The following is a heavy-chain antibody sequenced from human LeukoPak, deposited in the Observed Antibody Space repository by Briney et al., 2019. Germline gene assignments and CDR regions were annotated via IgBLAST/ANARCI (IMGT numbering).Heavy chain of an antibody. D-gene: IGHD3-22*01. CDR1: GYTLTELS. V-gene: IGHV1-69*13. CDR3: ARDRTPTYYYDSTSFGAFDI. J-gene: IGHJ3*02. CDR2: IIPIFGTA. Sequence: SVKVSCKVSGYTLTELSMHWVRQAPGKGLEWMGGIIPIFGTANYAQKFQGRVTITADESTSTAYMELSSLRSGDTAVYYCARDRTPTYYYDSTSFGAFDIWGQGTMVTVSS.